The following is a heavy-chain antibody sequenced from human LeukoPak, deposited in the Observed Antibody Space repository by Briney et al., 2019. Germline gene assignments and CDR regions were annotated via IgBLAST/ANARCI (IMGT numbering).Heavy chain of an antibody. CDR2: ISSSGRTI. CDR3: AKRTSGSSWYSSDY. CDR1: GFTFSSYE. J-gene: IGHJ4*02. Sequence: GGSLRLSCAASGFTFSSYEMNWVRQAPGKGLEWVSYISSSGRTIFNADSVKGRFTISRDNSKNTLYLQMNSLRAVDTAVYYCAKRTSGSSWYSSDYWGQGTLVTVSS. V-gene: IGHV3-48*03. D-gene: IGHD6-13*01.